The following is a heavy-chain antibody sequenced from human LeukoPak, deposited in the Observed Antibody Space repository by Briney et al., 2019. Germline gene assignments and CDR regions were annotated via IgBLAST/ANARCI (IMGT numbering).Heavy chain of an antibody. J-gene: IGHJ4*02. D-gene: IGHD6-13*01. CDR3: ARDQPSAAGTRGDYFDY. Sequence: SETLSLTCTVSGGSISSYYWSWIRQPPGRGLEWIGYIYYSGSTYYNPSLKSRVTISVDTSKNQFSLKLSSVTAADTAVYYCARDQPSAAGTRGDYFDYWGQGTLVTVSS. V-gene: IGHV4-59*12. CDR1: GGSISSYY. CDR2: IYYSGST.